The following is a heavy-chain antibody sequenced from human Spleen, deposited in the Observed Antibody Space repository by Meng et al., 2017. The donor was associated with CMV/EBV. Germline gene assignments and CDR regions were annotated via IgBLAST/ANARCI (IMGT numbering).Heavy chain of an antibody. CDR1: GSTFDGYA. CDR3: AKEMGFCSGASCFPPDY. CDR2: TSWNSSSI. V-gene: IGHV3-9*01. J-gene: IGHJ4*02. D-gene: IGHD2-15*01. Sequence: SLKISCAASGSTFDGYAMHWVRQAPGKGLAWVAGTSWNSSSIGYADSVKGRFTISRDNSKTSLFLHMKSLRTEDPAFYYCAKEMGFCSGASCFPPDYWGQGTLVTVSS.